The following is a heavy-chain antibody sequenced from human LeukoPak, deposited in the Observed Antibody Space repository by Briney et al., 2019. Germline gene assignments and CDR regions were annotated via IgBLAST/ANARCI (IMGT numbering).Heavy chain of an antibody. CDR3: ASAEPRGIIWYPY. CDR2: IYHSGST. V-gene: IGHV4-4*02. D-gene: IGHD6-13*01. Sequence: NASETLSLTCAVSGASISSNNWWWSWVRQPPGKGLEWIGEIYHSGSTNYNPSLKSRVTMSVDKSKNQFSLKLSSVTAADTAVYYCASAEPRGIIWYPYWGQGTLVTVSS. CDR1: GASISSNNW. J-gene: IGHJ4*02.